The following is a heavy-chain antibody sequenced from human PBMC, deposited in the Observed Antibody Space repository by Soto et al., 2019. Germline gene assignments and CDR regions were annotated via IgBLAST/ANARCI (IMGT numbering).Heavy chain of an antibody. CDR2: INAGNGNT. V-gene: IGHV1-3*01. CDR1: GYDFSSHA. CDR3: VRYKPKYFDISSNAHVGDVFDI. D-gene: IGHD3-22*01. J-gene: IGHJ3*02. Sequence: RASVKVSCTTSGYDFSSHAIQWVRQAPGQSREWLGWINAGNGNTKDSQMFQGRVTFTRDTSARPAIIQLSDLKVAATGVFYWVRYKPKYFDISSNAHVGDVFDIWGQGTMVTVSS.